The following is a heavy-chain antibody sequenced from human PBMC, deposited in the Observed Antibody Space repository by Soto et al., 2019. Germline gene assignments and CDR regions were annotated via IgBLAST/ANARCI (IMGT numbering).Heavy chain of an antibody. D-gene: IGHD6-6*01. CDR1: GGTFSSYA. CDR2: IIPIFGTA. Sequence: SVKVSCKASGGTFSSYAISWVRQAPGQGLEWMGGIIPIFGTANCAQKFQGRVTITADESTSTAYMELSSLRSEDTAVYYCAESIAALGNWFDPWGQGTQVTVSS. V-gene: IGHV1-69*13. CDR3: AESIAALGNWFDP. J-gene: IGHJ5*02.